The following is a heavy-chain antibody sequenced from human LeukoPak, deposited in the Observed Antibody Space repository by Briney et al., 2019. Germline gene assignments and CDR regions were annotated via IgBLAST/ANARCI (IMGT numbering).Heavy chain of an antibody. CDR2: INPNSGGT. J-gene: IGHJ5*02. CDR3: ARAGTFTIFGVVINWFDP. CDR1: GYTITSHS. V-gene: IGHV1-2*02. Sequence: ASVKVSCKASGYTITSHSMHWVPQAPGQGLEWMGWINPNSGGTNYAQKFQGRVTMTRDTSISTAYVELSRLRSDDTAVYYCARAGTFTIFGVVINWFDPWGQGTLVTVSS. D-gene: IGHD3-3*01.